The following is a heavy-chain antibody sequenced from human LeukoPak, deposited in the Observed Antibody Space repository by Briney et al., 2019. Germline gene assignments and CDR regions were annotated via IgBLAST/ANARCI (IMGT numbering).Heavy chain of an antibody. CDR2: IYYSGST. J-gene: IGHJ6*03. Sequence: SETLTLTSTVSGGSISSYYWSWIRQPPGKGLEWIGYIYYSGSTNYNPSLKSRVTISVDTSKKQFSLKLSSVTAADTAVYYCARALVEPYYMDVWGKGTTVTVSS. D-gene: IGHD3-16*01. V-gene: IGHV4-59*01. CDR3: ARALVEPYYMDV. CDR1: GGSISSYY.